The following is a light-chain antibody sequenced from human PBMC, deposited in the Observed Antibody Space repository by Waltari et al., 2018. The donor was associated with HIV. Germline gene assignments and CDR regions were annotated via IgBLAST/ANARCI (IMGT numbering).Light chain of an antibody. V-gene: IGLV2-14*03. J-gene: IGLJ2*01. CDR1: TRDLGNF. CDR2: AVN. CDR3: SSPTTMESVTFGGGTHAVA. Sequence: HSALTQPASVSGSPGQSITISCPASTRDLGNFFSSYQQHPRKAPKLLLYAVNRRPSGTSDRFSGSKSGATASLTISGLQIDDEADYYCSSPTTMESVTFGGGTHAVAFGGGTHLTV.